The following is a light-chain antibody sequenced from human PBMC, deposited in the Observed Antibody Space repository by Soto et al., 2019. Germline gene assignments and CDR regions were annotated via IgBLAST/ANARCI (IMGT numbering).Light chain of an antibody. CDR1: QRLRRNF. CDR2: GAS. V-gene: IGKV3-20*01. CDR3: QHYANSVFT. J-gene: IGKJ3*01. Sequence: EIVLTQSPGTLSLSPGERVTLSCRASQRLRRNFLAWYQHKPGQAPRVLIYGASTRASGVPDRFSGSGSGTDFSLTISSLEPEDFAIYYCQHYANSVFTFGPGTTVDIK.